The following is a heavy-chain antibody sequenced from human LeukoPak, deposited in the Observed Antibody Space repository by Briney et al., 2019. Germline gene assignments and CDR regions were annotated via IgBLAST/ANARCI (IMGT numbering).Heavy chain of an antibody. V-gene: IGHV4-31*03. J-gene: IGHJ5*02. D-gene: IGHD6-6*01. CDR1: GASITSGGYY. CDR2: IYYSGST. Sequence: SETLSLTCTVSGASITSGGYYWSWIRQHPGKGLECIGYIYYSGSTYYNPSLKSRVTISVDTSKNQFSLELSSVTAADTAVYYCARGARRWFDPWGQGTLVTVSS. CDR3: ARGARRWFDP.